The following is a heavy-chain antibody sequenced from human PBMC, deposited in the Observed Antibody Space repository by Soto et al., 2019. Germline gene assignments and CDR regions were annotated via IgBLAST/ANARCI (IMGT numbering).Heavy chain of an antibody. Sequence: GGSLRLSCAASGFTFDDYTMHWVRQAPGKGLEWVSLISWDGGSTYYADSVKGRFTISRDNSKNSLYLQMNSLRTEDTALYYCAKDEQAGRKVFDGFDYWGQGTLVTVSS. J-gene: IGHJ4*02. V-gene: IGHV3-43*01. CDR3: AKDEQAGRKVFDGFDY. D-gene: IGHD6-19*01. CDR2: ISWDGGST. CDR1: GFTFDDYT.